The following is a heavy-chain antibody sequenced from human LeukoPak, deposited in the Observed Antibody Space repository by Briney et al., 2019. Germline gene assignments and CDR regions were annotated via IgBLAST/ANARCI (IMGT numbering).Heavy chain of an antibody. J-gene: IGHJ6*02. Sequence: GGSLRLSCAASGFTFSNYAMTWVRQAPGKGLEWVSSISSSSSYIYYADSVKGRFTISRDNAKNSLYLQMNSLRAEDTAVYYCARDRRYYDSSGPYYYGMDVWGQGTTVTVSS. CDR1: GFTFSNYA. CDR2: ISSSSSYI. V-gene: IGHV3-21*01. D-gene: IGHD3-22*01. CDR3: ARDRRYYDSSGPYYYGMDV.